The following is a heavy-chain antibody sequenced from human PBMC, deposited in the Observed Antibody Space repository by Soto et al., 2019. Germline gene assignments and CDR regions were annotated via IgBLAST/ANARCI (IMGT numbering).Heavy chain of an antibody. D-gene: IGHD6-13*01. V-gene: IGHV3-23*01. CDR3: AKDPYSSSRARYFDN. J-gene: IGHJ4*02. CDR1: GFTFSSYA. Sequence: PGGSLRLSCAASGFTFSSYAMSWVRQAPGKRLEWVSAISGSGGSTYYADSVKGRFTISRDNSRNTLYLQMNSLRAEDTAVYYYAKDPYSSSRARYFDNWGKGILVTV. CDR2: ISGSGGST.